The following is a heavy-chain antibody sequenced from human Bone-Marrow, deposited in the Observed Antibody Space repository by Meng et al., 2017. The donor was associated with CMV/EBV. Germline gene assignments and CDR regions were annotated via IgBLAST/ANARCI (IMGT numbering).Heavy chain of an antibody. CDR1: GFAFSRYA. CDR2: IRYDGDNE. V-gene: IGHV3-30*02. D-gene: IGHD5-18*01. J-gene: IGHJ6*02. CDR3: AKDGGGYSYGRYYYYYGMDV. Sequence: GGSLRLSCAASGFAFSRYAMYWVRQAPGKGLEWVAFIRYDGDNEYYGDFVKGRFTISRDNSKATVHLQMNRLRVEDTAVYYCAKDGGGYSYGRYYYYYGMDVWGQGTTVTVSS.